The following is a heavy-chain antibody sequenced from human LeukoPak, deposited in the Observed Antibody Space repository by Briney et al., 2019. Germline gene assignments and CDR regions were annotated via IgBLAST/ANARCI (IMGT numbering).Heavy chain of an antibody. CDR1: GYTFTSYY. CDR3: AREFAPLGMHHWFDP. CDR2: INPSGGST. D-gene: IGHD3-16*01. J-gene: IGHJ5*02. Sequence: ASVKVSCKASGYTFTSYYMHWVRQAPGQGLEWMGIINPSGGSTSYAQKFQGRVTMTRDTSTSTVYMELSSLRSEDTAVYYCAREFAPLGMHHWFDPWGQGTLVTVSS. V-gene: IGHV1-46*03.